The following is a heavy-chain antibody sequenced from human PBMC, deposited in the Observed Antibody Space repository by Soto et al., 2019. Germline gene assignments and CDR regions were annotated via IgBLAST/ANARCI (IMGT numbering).Heavy chain of an antibody. V-gene: IGHV1-2*04. J-gene: IGHJ3*02. CDR2: INPNSGGT. D-gene: IGHD6-13*01. Sequence: ASVKVSCKASGYTFTGYYMHWVRQAPGQGLEWMGWINPNSGGTNYAQKFQGWVTMTRDTSISTAYMELSRLRSDDTAVYYCARVKIAAAGDAFDIWGQGTMVTVSS. CDR1: GYTFTGYY. CDR3: ARVKIAAAGDAFDI.